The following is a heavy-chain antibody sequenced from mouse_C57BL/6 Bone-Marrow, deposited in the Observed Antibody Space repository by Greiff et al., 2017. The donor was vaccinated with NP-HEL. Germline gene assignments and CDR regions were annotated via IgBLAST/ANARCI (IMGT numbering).Heavy chain of an antibody. D-gene: IGHD2-1*01. Sequence: VQLQQPGAELVMPGASVKLSCKASGYTFTSYWMHWVKQRPGQGLEWIGEIDPSDSYTNYNQKFKGKSTLTVDKSSSTAYMQLSSLTSEDSAVYYCARMGLLYYGLYYAMDYWGQGTSVTVSS. CDR1: GYTFTSYW. CDR3: ARMGLLYYGLYYAMDY. J-gene: IGHJ4*01. V-gene: IGHV1-69*01. CDR2: IDPSDSYT.